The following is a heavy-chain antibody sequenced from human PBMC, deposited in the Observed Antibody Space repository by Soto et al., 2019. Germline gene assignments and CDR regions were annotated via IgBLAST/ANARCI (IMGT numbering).Heavy chain of an antibody. CDR3: ARHLRSYDFFQYYYGIDV. CDR1: GYNYNLHW. V-gene: IGHV5-51*01. J-gene: IGHJ6*02. D-gene: IGHD3-16*01. CDR2: IYPGDSDT. Sequence: GESLKISCRGSGYNYNLHWISWVRQKPGRGLEWMGIIYPGDSDTRYNPSFQGQVTISVDKSINTAYLQWDSLEASDTATYYCARHLRSYDFFQYYYGIDVWGQGSTLTVSS.